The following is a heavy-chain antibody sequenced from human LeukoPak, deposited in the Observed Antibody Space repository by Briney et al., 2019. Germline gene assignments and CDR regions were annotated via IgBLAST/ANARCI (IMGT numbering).Heavy chain of an antibody. V-gene: IGHV1-2*02. J-gene: IGHJ4*02. Sequence: ASVKVSCKASGYTFTGYYMHWVRQAPGQGLEWMGWINPNSGGTNYAQKFQGRVTMTTDTSTSTAYMELRSLRSDDTAVYYCARGLGKQQLTLDYWGQGTLVTVSS. CDR1: GYTFTGYY. CDR2: INPNSGGT. CDR3: ARGLGKQQLTLDY. D-gene: IGHD6-13*01.